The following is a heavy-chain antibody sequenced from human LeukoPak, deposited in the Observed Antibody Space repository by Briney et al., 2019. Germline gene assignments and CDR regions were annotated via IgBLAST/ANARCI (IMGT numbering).Heavy chain of an antibody. D-gene: IGHD3-22*01. CDR2: ISGSGGST. Sequence: GGSLRLSCAASGFTFSSYAMSWVRQAPGKGLEWVSAISGSGGSTYYAGSVKGRFTISRDNSKNTLYLQMNSLRAEDTAVYYCAKGGRITMIVRTWGQGTLVTVSS. V-gene: IGHV3-23*01. CDR3: AKGGRITMIVRT. CDR1: GFTFSSYA. J-gene: IGHJ5*02.